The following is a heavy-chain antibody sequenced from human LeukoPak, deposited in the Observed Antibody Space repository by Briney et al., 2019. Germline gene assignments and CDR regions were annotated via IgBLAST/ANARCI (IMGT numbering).Heavy chain of an antibody. D-gene: IGHD3-22*01. Sequence: ASVKVSRKASGYSFTSHYMHWVRQAPGQGLEWMGLINPSGSSTLYAQKFQGRVTMTRDTSISTAYMELSRLRSDDTAVYYCARDEGDTYYYDSSGYPDYWGQGTLVTVSS. CDR2: INPSGSST. V-gene: IGHV1-46*01. CDR3: ARDEGDTYYYDSSGYPDY. J-gene: IGHJ4*02. CDR1: GYSFTSHY.